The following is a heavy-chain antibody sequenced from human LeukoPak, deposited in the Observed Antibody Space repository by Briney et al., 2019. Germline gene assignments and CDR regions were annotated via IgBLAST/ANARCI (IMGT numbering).Heavy chain of an antibody. CDR3: ARDITQRSGSYYNVHYYYYMDV. V-gene: IGHV4-61*02. D-gene: IGHD3-10*01. Sequence: SQTLSLTCTVSGGSISSGSYYWSWIRQPAGKGLEWIGRIYTSGSTNYNPSLKSRVTISVDTSKNQFSLKLSSVTAADTAVYYCARDITQRSGSYYNVHYYYYMDVWGKGTTVTVSS. CDR1: GGSISSGSYY. CDR2: IYTSGST. J-gene: IGHJ6*03.